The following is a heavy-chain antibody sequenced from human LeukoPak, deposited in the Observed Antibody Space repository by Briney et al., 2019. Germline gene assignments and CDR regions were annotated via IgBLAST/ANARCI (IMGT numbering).Heavy chain of an antibody. Sequence: ASVKVSCKASGYTFTSYYMHWVRQAPGQGLEWMGIINPSGGSTSYAQKFQGRVTMTRDMSTSTVYMELSSLRSEDTAVYYCARDPYYATPWAPFDYWGQGTLVTVSS. CDR1: GYTFTSYY. J-gene: IGHJ4*02. V-gene: IGHV1-46*01. D-gene: IGHD2-8*01. CDR3: ARDPYYATPWAPFDY. CDR2: INPSGGST.